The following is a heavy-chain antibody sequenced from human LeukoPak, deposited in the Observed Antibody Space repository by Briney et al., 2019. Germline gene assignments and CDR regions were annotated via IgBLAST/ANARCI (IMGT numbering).Heavy chain of an antibody. J-gene: IGHJ5*02. CDR1: GFTFSSFA. Sequence: PRRPPRLSCAASGFTFSSFAMHWVRQAPGKGLEWVAVVSYDGSNKYYADSVKGRFTISRDNSKNTLYLQMNSLRAEDTAVYYCARSRVWFGELLYSDWFDPWGQGTLVSVSS. V-gene: IGHV3-30*04. CDR3: ARSRVWFGELLYSDWFDP. D-gene: IGHD3-10*01. CDR2: VSYDGSNK.